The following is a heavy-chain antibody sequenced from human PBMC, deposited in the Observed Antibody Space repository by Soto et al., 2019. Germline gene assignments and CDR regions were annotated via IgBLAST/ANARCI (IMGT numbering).Heavy chain of an antibody. CDR3: ARVAGATNRRYFDL. V-gene: IGHV4-30-2*01. CDR2: IYHSGST. D-gene: IGHD1-26*01. Sequence: QLQLQESGSGLVKPSQTLSLTCAVSGGSISSGGYSWSWIRQPPGKALEWNGYIYHSGSTYYNPSHKSRVTISVGRSKNQVSLKLSSVTAADTAVYYCARVAGATNRRYFDLWGRGTLVTVSS. J-gene: IGHJ2*01. CDR1: GGSISSGGYS.